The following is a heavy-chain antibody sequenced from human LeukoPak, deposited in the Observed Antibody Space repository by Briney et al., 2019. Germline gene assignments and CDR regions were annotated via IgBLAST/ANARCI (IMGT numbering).Heavy chain of an antibody. CDR1: GYTFTSYG. Sequence: ASVKVSCKASGYTFTSYGISWVRQAPGQGLEWMGWISAYNGNTNYAQKLQGRVTMTTDTSTSTAYMELRSLRSDDTAVYYCARDSGDDYGDHRFDYWGQGTLVTVSS. V-gene: IGHV1-18*01. J-gene: IGHJ4*02. D-gene: IGHD4-17*01. CDR3: ARDSGDDYGDHRFDY. CDR2: ISAYNGNT.